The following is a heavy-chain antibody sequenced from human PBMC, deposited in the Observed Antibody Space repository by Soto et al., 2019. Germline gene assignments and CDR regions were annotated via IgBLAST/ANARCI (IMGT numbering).Heavy chain of an antibody. Sequence: QVQLQESGPGLVKPSETLSLRCSVSGASLSPNYWSWIRQPPGKGLEWIGYIYYAGTTTYNPSLKSRLTISLNTSKNEVSLELTSVTAADTAVYYRARLGAFYQALDSWGQGTLVTVSS. CDR3: ARLGAFYQALDS. CDR2: IYYAGTT. D-gene: IGHD2-2*01. CDR1: GASLSPNY. J-gene: IGHJ4*02. V-gene: IGHV4-59*08.